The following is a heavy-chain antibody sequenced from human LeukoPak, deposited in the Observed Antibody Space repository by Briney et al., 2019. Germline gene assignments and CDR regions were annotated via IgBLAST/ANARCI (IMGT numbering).Heavy chain of an antibody. CDR3: ARDLSLAFDY. V-gene: IGHV6-1*01. CDR2: TYYRTKWYN. CDR1: GDSVSSNRAA. Sequence: PSQTLSLTCAISGDSVSSNRAAWNWLRQSPSRDLEWLGRTYYRTKWYNDYPVSVKSRITINPDTSKNQFSLQLNSVTPEDTAVYYCARDLSLAFDYWGQGILVTVSS. D-gene: IGHD2-15*01. J-gene: IGHJ4*02.